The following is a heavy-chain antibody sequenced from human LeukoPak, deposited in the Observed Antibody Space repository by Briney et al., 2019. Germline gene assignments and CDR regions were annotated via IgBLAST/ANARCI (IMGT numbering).Heavy chain of an antibody. J-gene: IGHJ6*02. D-gene: IGHD6-13*01. CDR1: GGSMSNYY. CDR3: ARRRRIGAAGGDGMDV. CDR2: TYNSGRT. V-gene: IGHV4-4*09. Sequence: SETLSLTCTVSGGSMSNYYWTWIRQPPGQGLEWIGYTYNSGRTNYNPSLKSRVTISADTSKNQFSLKLDSVTAADTANYYCARRRRIGAAGGDGMDVWGQGTMVTVSS.